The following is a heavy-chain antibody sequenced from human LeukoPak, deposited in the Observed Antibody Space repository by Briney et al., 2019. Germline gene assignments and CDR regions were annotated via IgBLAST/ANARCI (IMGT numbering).Heavy chain of an antibody. CDR1: GYSFTSYC. CDR2: IYPGDSGP. J-gene: IGHJ3*01. Sequence: GESLKISCKVSGYSFTSYCIGWVRQMPGRGLEWMGIIYPGDSGPTYSPSFQGQVTISVDKSINTAYLQWSSLQASDTAMYYCGMSGDRVPLQDDVFDVWGQGTMVTVST. CDR3: GMSGDRVPLQDDVFDV. V-gene: IGHV5-51*01. D-gene: IGHD1-26*01.